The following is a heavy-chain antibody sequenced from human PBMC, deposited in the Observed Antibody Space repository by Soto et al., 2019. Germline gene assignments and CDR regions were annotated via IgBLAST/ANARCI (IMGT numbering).Heavy chain of an antibody. CDR3: ARRRGSNGWFDL. D-gene: IGHD2-8*01. V-gene: IGHV1-8*01. Sequence: GASVKVSCKASGYTFINYDINWVRQATGQGLEWVGWMSPDSGNTGYAQNFQGRVTMTGNTSISSVYMELSSLTSEDTAVYYCARRRGSNGWFDLWGQGTLVTVSS. CDR2: MSPDSGNT. CDR1: GYTFINYD. J-gene: IGHJ5*02.